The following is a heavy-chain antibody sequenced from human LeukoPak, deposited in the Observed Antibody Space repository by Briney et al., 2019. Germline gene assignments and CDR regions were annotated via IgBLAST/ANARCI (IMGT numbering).Heavy chain of an antibody. CDR2: ISSSSRTI. CDR3: ARQTVLTHYYYSSYEDY. J-gene: IGHJ4*02. Sequence: PGGSPRLSCAASGFTFSDYTMNWVRQAPGKGLEWVSYISSSSRTIYYADSVKGRFTISRDNAKNSLYLQMNSLRAEDTAVYYCARQTVLTHYYYSSYEDYWGQGTLVTVSS. D-gene: IGHD3-22*01. CDR1: GFTFSDYT. V-gene: IGHV3-48*04.